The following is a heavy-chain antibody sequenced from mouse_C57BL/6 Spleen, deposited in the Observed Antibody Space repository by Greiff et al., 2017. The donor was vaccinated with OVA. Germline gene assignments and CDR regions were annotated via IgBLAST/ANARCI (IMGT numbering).Heavy chain of an antibody. J-gene: IGHJ3*01. Sequence: VQLQQSGPELVKPGASVKISCKASGYSFTGYYMNWVKQSPEKSLEWIGEINPSTGGTTYNQKFKAKATLTVDKSSSTAYMQLKSLTSEDSAVYYCAIYSNYLAWFAYWGQGTLVTVSA. D-gene: IGHD2-5*01. CDR1: GYSFTGYY. CDR3: AIYSNYLAWFAY. CDR2: INPSTGGT. V-gene: IGHV1-42*01.